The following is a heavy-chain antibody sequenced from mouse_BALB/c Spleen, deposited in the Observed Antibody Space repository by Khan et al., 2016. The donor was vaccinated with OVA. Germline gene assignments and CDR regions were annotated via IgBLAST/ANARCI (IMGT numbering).Heavy chain of an antibody. Sequence: EVQLQESGPGLVNPSQSLSLTCTVTGYSISSNYAWSWIRQFPGNKLEWMGYISYSGSTSYNPSLKSRISITRDPSKNQFFLQLNSVTTEDTATYYCARQSYYGYALDYWGQGTSVTVSS. CDR1: GYSISSNYA. CDR3: ARQSYYGYALDY. D-gene: IGHD1-1*01. J-gene: IGHJ4*01. V-gene: IGHV3-2*02. CDR2: ISYSGST.